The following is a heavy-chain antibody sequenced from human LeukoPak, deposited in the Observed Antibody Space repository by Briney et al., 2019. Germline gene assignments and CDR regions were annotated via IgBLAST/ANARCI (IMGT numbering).Heavy chain of an antibody. CDR1: GYTFTSYG. CDR3: ASNGEDIEEGIDP. V-gene: IGHV1-18*01. J-gene: IGHJ5*02. Sequence: ASVTVSFTASGYTFTSYGISWVRQAPGQGLEWMGWISAYNGNTNYAQKLQGRVTMTTDTSTSTAYMELRSLRSDDTAVYYCASNGEDIEEGIDPWGQGTLVTVSS. CDR2: ISAYNGNT. D-gene: IGHD5-12*01.